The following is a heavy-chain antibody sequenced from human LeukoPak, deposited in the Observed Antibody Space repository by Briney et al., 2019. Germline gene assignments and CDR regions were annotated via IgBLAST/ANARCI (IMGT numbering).Heavy chain of an antibody. CDR1: GYTFTGYY. D-gene: IGHD6-19*01. CDR2: INPNSGGT. Sequence: ASVKVSCKASGYTFTGYYMHWVRQAPGQGLEWMGWINPNSGGTNYAQKFQGRVTMTRDTSISTAYMELSRLRSDDTAVYYCARDPFFSSGWSPEWAFDIWGQGTMVTVSS. V-gene: IGHV1-2*02. J-gene: IGHJ3*02. CDR3: ARDPFFSSGWSPEWAFDI.